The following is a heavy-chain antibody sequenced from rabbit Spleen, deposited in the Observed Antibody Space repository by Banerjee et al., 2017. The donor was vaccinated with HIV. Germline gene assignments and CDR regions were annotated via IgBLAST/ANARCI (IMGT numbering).Heavy chain of an antibody. Sequence: EQLEESGGGLVKPEGSLTLTFKASGDSFSDKDVTCWFRQAPGKGLEWIAFINTVTGKDVYAHRGKGRFIMSKTSSTKVTLQMASLTVAVTAPHFCTIDSGAWSEAIGFWGRGTLVSVS. CDR1: GDSFSDKDV. CDR2: INTVTGKD. CDR3: TIDSGAWSEAIGF. V-gene: IGHV1S45*01. D-gene: IGHD1-1*01. J-gene: IGHJ6*01.